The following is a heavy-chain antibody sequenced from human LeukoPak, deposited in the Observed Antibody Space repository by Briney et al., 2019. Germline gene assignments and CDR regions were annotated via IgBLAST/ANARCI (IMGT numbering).Heavy chain of an antibody. CDR1: GGSISSYY. V-gene: IGHV4-59*12. J-gene: IGHJ6*02. CDR2: IYYSGTT. Sequence: SETLSLTCTVSGGSISSYYWSWIRQPPGKGLEWIGYIYYSGTTNYNPSLKSRVTISIDTSRNQFSLNIRSVTAADTAVYFCARGGTGFCTSTTCLAYYYSGLDVWGQGTTVTVSS. CDR3: ARGGTGFCTSTTCLAYYYSGLDV. D-gene: IGHD2-2*01.